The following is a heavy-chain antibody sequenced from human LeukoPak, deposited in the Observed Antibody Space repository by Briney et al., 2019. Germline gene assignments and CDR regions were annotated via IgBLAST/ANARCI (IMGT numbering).Heavy chain of an antibody. D-gene: IGHD3-3*01. CDR3: ARNIRSDFWSGYYDFVGYYYYMDV. V-gene: IGHV4-39*07. J-gene: IGHJ6*03. CDR2: IYHSGST. Sequence: SETLSLTCTVSGGSISSSSYYWGWIRQPPGKGLEWIGYIYHSGSTYYNPSLKSRVTISVDRSKNQFSLKLSSVTAADTAVYYCARNIRSDFWSGYYDFVGYYYYMDVWGKGTTVTVSS. CDR1: GGSISSSSYY.